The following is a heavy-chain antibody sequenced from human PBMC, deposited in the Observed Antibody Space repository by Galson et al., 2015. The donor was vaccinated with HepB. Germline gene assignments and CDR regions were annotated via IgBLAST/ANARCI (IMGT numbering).Heavy chain of an antibody. V-gene: IGHV1-46*01. CDR2: INPSGGST. D-gene: IGHD2-8*02. CDR1: GYTFTSYY. CDR3: ARDALGRTGVYDY. J-gene: IGHJ4*02. Sequence: SVKVSCKASGYTFTSYYMHWVRQAPGQGLEWMGIINPSGGSTSYAQKFQGRVTMARDTSTSTVYMELSSLRSEDTAVYYCARDALGRTGVYDYWGQGTLVTVSS.